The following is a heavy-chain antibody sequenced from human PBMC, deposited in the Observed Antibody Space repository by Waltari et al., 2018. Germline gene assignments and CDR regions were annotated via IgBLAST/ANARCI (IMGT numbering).Heavy chain of an antibody. J-gene: IGHJ5*02. D-gene: IGHD4-17*01. CDR3: ALSRYGLASPKFDP. CDR1: GGSFSGYY. CDR2: IDHSGST. Sequence: QVQVQQWGAGLVKPSETLSLTCAVYGGSFSGYYWSCLRQAPGKAVEWIGEIDHSGSTNYNPSLTSRATISVDTSRNQLSLKLTSVTAANTAIYYCALSRYGLASPKFDPWGQGTLVTVSS. V-gene: IGHV4-34*02.